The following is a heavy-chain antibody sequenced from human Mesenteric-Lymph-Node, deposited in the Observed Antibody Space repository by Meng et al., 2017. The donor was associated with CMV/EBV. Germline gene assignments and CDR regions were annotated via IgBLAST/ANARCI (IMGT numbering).Heavy chain of an antibody. CDR2: IYYSGST. CDR3: ARDQLSRYCSSTSCSNGFDP. CDR1: SGGYY. Sequence: SGGYYWSWIRQHPGKGLEWSGYIYYSGSTYYNPSLKSRVTISVDTSKNQFSLKLSSVTAADTAVYYCARDQLSRYCSSTSCSNGFDPWGQGTLVTVSS. J-gene: IGHJ5*02. D-gene: IGHD2-2*01. V-gene: IGHV4-31*02.